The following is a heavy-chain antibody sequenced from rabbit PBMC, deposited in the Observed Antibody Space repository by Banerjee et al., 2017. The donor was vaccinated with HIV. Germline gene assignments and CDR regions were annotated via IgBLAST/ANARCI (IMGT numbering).Heavy chain of an antibody. J-gene: IGHJ4*01. Sequence: QSLEESGGDLVQPGGSLTLTCTASGFSFSNKYVMCWVRQAPGKGLEWIACINTSSGNTVYASWAKGRFTISKTSSTTVTLQMTSLTAADTATSFCSLDLPVVIGWNFGLWGQGTLVTVS. CDR1: GFSFSNKYV. CDR2: INTSSGNT. V-gene: IGHV1S40*01. D-gene: IGHD1-1*01. CDR3: SLDLPVVIGWNFGL.